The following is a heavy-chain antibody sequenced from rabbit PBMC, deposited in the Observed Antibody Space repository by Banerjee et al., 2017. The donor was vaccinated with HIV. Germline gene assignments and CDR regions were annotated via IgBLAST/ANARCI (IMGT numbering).Heavy chain of an antibody. CDR1: GIDFSSYG. Sequence: QLVESGGGLVTLGGSLKLSCKASGIDFSSYGISWVRQAPGKGLEWIAYIYPDYGSTDYASWVNGRFTISSHNAQNTLYLQLNSLTAADTATYFCVKGSYDDYGGKYFNLWGPGTLVTVS. V-gene: IGHV1S7*01. D-gene: IGHD2-1*01. CDR3: VKGSYDDYGGKYFNL. J-gene: IGHJ4*01. CDR2: IYPDYGST.